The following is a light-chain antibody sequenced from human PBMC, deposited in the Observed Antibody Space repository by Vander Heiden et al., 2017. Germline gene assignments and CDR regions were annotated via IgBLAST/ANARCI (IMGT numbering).Light chain of an antibody. CDR3: LQDSSDPYT. V-gene: IGKV1-6*01. CDR1: KGIDND. Sequence: IQMTQSPSSLSASVVDSVSITCRASKGIDNDLGWYQMKPGKAPKLLIKNAIRLQSVIPSRFGGSKSGTEFTLTISSLQTEDFATYDCLQDSSDPYTCGQGTKREIK. J-gene: IGKJ2*01. CDR2: NAI.